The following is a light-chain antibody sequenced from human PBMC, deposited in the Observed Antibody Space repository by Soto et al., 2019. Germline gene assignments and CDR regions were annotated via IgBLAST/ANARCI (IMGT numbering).Light chain of an antibody. J-gene: IGLJ3*02. CDR3: CSSSGVTPGM. CDR2: EVS. V-gene: IGLV2-23*02. CDR1: GNDVGNYNL. Sequence: QSALSQPASVSGSPGQSVTISCSGTGNDVGNYNLVSWYQQHPGKVPKLLIYEVSRRPSGVSDRFSASKSGNTASLTFAGLQADDAADYYCCSSSGVTPGMFGGGTQLTVL.